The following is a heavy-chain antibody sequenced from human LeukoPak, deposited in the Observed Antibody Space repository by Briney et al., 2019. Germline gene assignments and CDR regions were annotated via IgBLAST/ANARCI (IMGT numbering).Heavy chain of an antibody. J-gene: IGHJ6*04. CDR2: IWYDGSNK. D-gene: IGHD3-10*01. V-gene: IGHV3-33*01. CDR3: ARGPYGSGSYYSDYYYGMDD. CDR1: GFTFSSYG. Sequence: PGRSLRLSCAASGFTFSSYGMHWVRQAPGKGLEWVAVIWYDGSNKYYADSVKGRFTISRDNSKNTLYLQMNSLRAEDTAVYYCARGPYGSGSYYSDYYYGMDDWGKGTTVTVSS.